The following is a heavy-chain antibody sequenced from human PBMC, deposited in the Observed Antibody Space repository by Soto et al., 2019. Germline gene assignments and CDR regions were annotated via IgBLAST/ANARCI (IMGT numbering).Heavy chain of an antibody. J-gene: IGHJ4*02. V-gene: IGHV3-72*01. CDR3: ARGEVDPRAPHLFDY. Sequence: EVQLVESGGGLVQPGGSLRLSCAASGFTFSDHYMDWVRQAPGKGLEWVGRIRNKPKSYTTEYAASVKGRFTISRDDSKNSRYLQMDSLKTEDTAVYYGARGEVDPRAPHLFDYWGQGTLVTVSS. CDR2: IRNKPKSYTT. CDR1: GFTFSDHY. D-gene: IGHD2-15*01.